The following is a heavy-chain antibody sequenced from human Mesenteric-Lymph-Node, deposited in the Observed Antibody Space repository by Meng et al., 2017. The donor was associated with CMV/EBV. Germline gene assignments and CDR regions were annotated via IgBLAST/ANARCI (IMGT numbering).Heavy chain of an antibody. CDR3: ATYGGTFGFDT. Sequence: SETLSLTCTVSGGSISSYYWSWIRQPPGKGLEWIGYIYYSGSTDYNPSLKSRVTFSLDTSKNRFSLNLASVTAADTAVYYCATYGGTFGFDTWGPGTLVTVSS. CDR2: IYYSGST. V-gene: IGHV4-59*01. D-gene: IGHD4-23*01. J-gene: IGHJ5*02. CDR1: GGSISSYY.